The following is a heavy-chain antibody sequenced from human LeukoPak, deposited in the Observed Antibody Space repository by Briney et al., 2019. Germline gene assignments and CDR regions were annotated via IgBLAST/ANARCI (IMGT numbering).Heavy chain of an antibody. V-gene: IGHV4-34*01. J-gene: IGHJ6*02. Sequence: PSETLSLTCAVYGVSFSGYYWSWIRQPPGKGLERIGEINHSGSTNYNPSLKSRVTISVDTSKNQFSLKLSSVTAADTAVYYCARGSLIYCSSTSCPYYYYGMDVWGRGTTVTVSS. CDR2: INHSGST. D-gene: IGHD2-2*01. CDR1: GVSFSGYY. CDR3: ARGSLIYCSSTSCPYYYYGMDV.